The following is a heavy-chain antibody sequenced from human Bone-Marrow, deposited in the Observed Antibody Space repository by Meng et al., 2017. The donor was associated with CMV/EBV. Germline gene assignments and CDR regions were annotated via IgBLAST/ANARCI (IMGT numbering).Heavy chain of an antibody. D-gene: IGHD5-24*01. CDR3: ARRSRDGYKYDYFDY. Sequence: GESLKISCAASGFTFSSYSMNRVRQAPGKGLEWVSSISSSSSYIYYADSVKGRFTISRDNAKNSLYLKMNSMRAEDTAVYYCARRSRDGYKYDYFDYWGQGTMVTVSS. CDR2: ISSSSSYI. CDR1: GFTFSSYS. J-gene: IGHJ4*02. V-gene: IGHV3-21*01.